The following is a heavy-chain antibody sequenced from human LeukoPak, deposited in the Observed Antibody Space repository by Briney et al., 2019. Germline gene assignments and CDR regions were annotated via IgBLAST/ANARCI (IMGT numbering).Heavy chain of an antibody. CDR2: ITGNGGST. Sequence: GGSLRLSCAASGLTFSSYAMTWVRQAPGKGLEWVSSITGNGGSTYYADSVKGRFTISRDNSKNTLYLQMNSLRAEDTAVYHCARDSGSYLQPTDYWGQGTLVTASS. J-gene: IGHJ4*02. D-gene: IGHD1-26*01. CDR3: ARDSGSYLQPTDY. CDR1: GLTFSSYA. V-gene: IGHV3-23*01.